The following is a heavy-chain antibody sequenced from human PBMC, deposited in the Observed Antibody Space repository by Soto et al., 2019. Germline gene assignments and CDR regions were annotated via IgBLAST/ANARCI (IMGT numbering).Heavy chain of an antibody. D-gene: IGHD5-18*01. CDR1: GYTFTSYG. J-gene: IGHJ4*02. Sequence: QVQLVQSGAEVKKPGASVKVSCKASGYTFTSYGISWVRQAPGQGLEWMGWISAYNGNTNYAQKLQGRVTMTTDTATSTAYMELRSLRSDDTAVYYCARDIDTAMVGGGFFDYWGQGTLVTVSS. V-gene: IGHV1-18*01. CDR3: ARDIDTAMVGGGFFDY. CDR2: ISAYNGNT.